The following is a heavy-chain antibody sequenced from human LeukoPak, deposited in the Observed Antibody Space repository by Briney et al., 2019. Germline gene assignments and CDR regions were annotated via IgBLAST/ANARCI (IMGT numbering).Heavy chain of an antibody. CDR3: ARRECSSSSFHFDS. V-gene: IGHV5-51*01. D-gene: IGHD6-6*01. CDR2: IYPDDSDT. Sequence: GESLKISCKTSGYTFTNYWIGWVRQMPGKGLEWMGIIYPDDSDTRYSPSFQRQVTISADKSVNTAYLQWSSLKASDTAIYLCARRECSSSSFHFDSWGQGTRVIVSS. J-gene: IGHJ4*02. CDR1: GYTFTNYW.